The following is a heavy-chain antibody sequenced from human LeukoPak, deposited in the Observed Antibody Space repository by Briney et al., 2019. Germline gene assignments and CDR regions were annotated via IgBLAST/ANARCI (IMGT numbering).Heavy chain of an antibody. CDR1: GFTVSSNY. CDR3: ARLITTSGWYEDY. J-gene: IGHJ4*02. Sequence: PGGSLRLSCAASGFTVSSNYMSWVRQAPGKGLEWVSAITNSGGSTYYADSVKGRFTISRGNSKNTLHLQMNSLRAEDTAVYFCARLITTSGWYEDYWGQGTLATVSS. CDR2: ITNSGGST. V-gene: IGHV3-53*01. D-gene: IGHD6-19*01.